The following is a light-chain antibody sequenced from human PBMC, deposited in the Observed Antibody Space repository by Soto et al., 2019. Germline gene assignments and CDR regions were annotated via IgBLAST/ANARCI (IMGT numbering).Light chain of an antibody. CDR2: WAS. CDR3: QQYYSSPFT. CDR1: RSILSSSNNKNY. Sequence: DIVMTQSPGSLAVSLGERATINCKSSRSILSSSNNKNYLAWYQQKPGQPPRLLIYWASTRESGVPDRFSGSGSGTDFTLTISSLQAEDLAVYYCQQYYSSPFTFGPGTKVDIK. J-gene: IGKJ3*01. V-gene: IGKV4-1*01.